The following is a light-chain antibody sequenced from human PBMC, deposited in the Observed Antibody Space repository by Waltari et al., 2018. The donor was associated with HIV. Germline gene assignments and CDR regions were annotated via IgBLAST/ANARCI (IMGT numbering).Light chain of an antibody. J-gene: IGKJ5*01. CDR2: GAS. V-gene: IGKV3-20*01. CDR1: QRIISDY. Sequence: EIVLTQSPGTLSLSPGERATLSCRASQRIISDYLAWYQQKPGQAPRLLIYGASSRATGIPDRFSGSGSGTDFTLTISRLEPKDFAVYYCQQYSNSPLTFGQGTRLEIK. CDR3: QQYSNSPLT.